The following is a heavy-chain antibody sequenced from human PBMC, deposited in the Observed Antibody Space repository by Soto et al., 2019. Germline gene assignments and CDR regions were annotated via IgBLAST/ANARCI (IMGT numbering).Heavy chain of an antibody. CDR1: GGSISSGGYY. J-gene: IGHJ6*02. Sequence: QVQLQESGPGLVKPSQTLSLTCTVSGGSISSGGYYWSWIRQPPGKGLEWIGYIYYSGSTNYNPSLKSRVTISVDTSKNQFSLKLSSVTAADTAVYYCAREGLTGTIGLYYYYGMDVWGQGTTVTVSS. V-gene: IGHV4-61*08. CDR2: IYYSGST. D-gene: IGHD1-7*01. CDR3: AREGLTGTIGLYYYYGMDV.